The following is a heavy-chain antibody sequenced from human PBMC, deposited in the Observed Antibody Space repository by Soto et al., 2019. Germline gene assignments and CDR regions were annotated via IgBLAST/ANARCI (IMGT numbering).Heavy chain of an antibody. CDR1: GGSFSGYY. V-gene: IGHV4-34*01. J-gene: IGHJ6*02. Sequence: TSETLSLTCAVYGGSFSGYYWSWIRQPPGKGLEWIGEINHSGSTNYNPSLKSRVTISVDTSKNQFSLKLSSVTAADTAVYYCAGEARLADVWGQGTTVTVPS. CDR3: AGEARLADV. D-gene: IGHD3-22*01. CDR2: INHSGST.